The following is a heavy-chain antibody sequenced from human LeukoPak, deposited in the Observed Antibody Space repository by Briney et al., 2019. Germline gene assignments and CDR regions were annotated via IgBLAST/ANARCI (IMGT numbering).Heavy chain of an antibody. D-gene: IGHD3-9*01. V-gene: IGHV3-21*01. Sequence: GGSLRLSCAASGFTFSSYSMNWVRQAPGKGLEWVSSISSSSSYIYYADSAKGRFTISRDNAKNSLYLQMNSLRAEDTAVYYCASLVSYDILTGPDYWGQGTLVTVSS. CDR1: GFTFSSYS. CDR3: ASLVSYDILTGPDY. J-gene: IGHJ4*02. CDR2: ISSSSSYI.